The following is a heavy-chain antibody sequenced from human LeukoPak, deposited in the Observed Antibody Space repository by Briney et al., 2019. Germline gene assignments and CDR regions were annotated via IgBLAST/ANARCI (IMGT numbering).Heavy chain of an antibody. CDR3: AKDGGLWVSAHWGDS. V-gene: IGHV3-7*03. CDR2: INHNGNVN. J-gene: IGHJ4*02. D-gene: IGHD7-27*01. Sequence: GGSLRLSCAASGFTFSSYWMNWARQAPGKGLEWVASINHNGNVNYYVDSVKGRFTISRDNAKNSLYLQMNSLRAEDTAVYYCAKDGGLWVSAHWGDSWGRGTLVTVSS. CDR1: GFTFSSYW.